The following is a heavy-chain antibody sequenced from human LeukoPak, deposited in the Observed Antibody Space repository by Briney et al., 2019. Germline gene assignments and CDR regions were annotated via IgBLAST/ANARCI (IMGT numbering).Heavy chain of an antibody. CDR1: GFTFSNFA. Sequence: GGSLRLSCAASGFTFSNFAMSWVRQAPGKGLEWVSAISGSGGSTYYADSVKGRFAISRDNSKNTLYLQMNSLGAEDTAVYYCAKDPLLWFGESYLDFWGQGTLVTVSS. J-gene: IGHJ4*02. CDR2: ISGSGGST. CDR3: AKDPLLWFGESYLDF. D-gene: IGHD3-10*01. V-gene: IGHV3-23*01.